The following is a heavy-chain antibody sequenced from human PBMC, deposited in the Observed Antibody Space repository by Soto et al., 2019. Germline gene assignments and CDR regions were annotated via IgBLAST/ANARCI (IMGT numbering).Heavy chain of an antibody. CDR3: ARSYDFWSGYPGY. CDR1: GGSSSSSRYY. J-gene: IGHJ4*02. Sequence: SETLSLTCTVSGGSSSSSRYYWGWIRQPPGKGLEWIGSICYSGSTYYNPSLKSRVTISVDTSKNQFSLKLSSVTAPDTAVYYCARSYDFWSGYPGYWGQGPLVTVSS. CDR2: ICYSGST. V-gene: IGHV4-39*01. D-gene: IGHD3-3*01.